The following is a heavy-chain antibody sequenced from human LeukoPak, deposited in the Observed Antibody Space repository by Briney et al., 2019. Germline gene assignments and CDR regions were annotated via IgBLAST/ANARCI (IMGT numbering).Heavy chain of an antibody. D-gene: IGHD1-26*01. Sequence: PGGSLRLSCAASGFTFSSYEMNWVRQAPGKGLQWISYIRSGGTTIYHADSVKGRFTISRDDAENSLYLQMNSLRAEDTAVYYCARDKGSDGIDFWGQGTLVTVSS. CDR1: GFTFSSYE. CDR2: IRSGGTTI. V-gene: IGHV3-48*03. J-gene: IGHJ4*02. CDR3: ARDKGSDGIDF.